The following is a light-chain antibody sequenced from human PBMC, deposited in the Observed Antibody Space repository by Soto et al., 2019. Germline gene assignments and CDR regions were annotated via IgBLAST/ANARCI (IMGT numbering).Light chain of an antibody. Sequence: EIVLTQSPGTLSLSPGERATLSCRASQSVGNNYLVWYQQKPGQAPRFLMYDASTRATGNPDRFSDSGSGTDYTLTISRQEPEVFAVYCCQQYGSPPLTGGGGTGVELK. V-gene: IGKV3-20*01. J-gene: IGKJ4*01. CDR2: DAS. CDR3: QQYGSPPLT. CDR1: QSVGNNY.